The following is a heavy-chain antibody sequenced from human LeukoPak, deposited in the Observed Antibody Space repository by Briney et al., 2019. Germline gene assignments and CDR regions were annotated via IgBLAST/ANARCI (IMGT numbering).Heavy chain of an antibody. CDR3: AMPKQLTLFDF. CDR1: GYTFIGYY. V-gene: IGHV1-2*02. Sequence: ASVKASCKASGYTFIGYYLHWVRQAPGQGLEWMGWINPNSGGTDYAQKFQGRVTMTRGTSISTAYMELSTLRSDDTAVYYCAMPKQLTLFDFWGQGTLVTVSS. D-gene: IGHD6-13*01. CDR2: INPNSGGT. J-gene: IGHJ4*02.